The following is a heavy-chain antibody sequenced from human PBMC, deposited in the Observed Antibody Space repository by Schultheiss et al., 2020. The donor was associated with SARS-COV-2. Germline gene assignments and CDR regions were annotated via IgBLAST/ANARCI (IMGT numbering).Heavy chain of an antibody. J-gene: IGHJ5*02. CDR3: ARGFNDIFRWFDP. Sequence: GGSLRLSCAASGFTFSNAWMSWVRQAPGKGLEWVSYINSSSSYTNYTDSVKGRFTISRDNAKNSLYLQMNSLRAEDTAVYYCARGFNDIFRWFDPWGQGTLVTVSS. CDR2: INSSSSYT. D-gene: IGHD3-9*01. V-gene: IGHV3-11*06. CDR1: GFTFSNAW.